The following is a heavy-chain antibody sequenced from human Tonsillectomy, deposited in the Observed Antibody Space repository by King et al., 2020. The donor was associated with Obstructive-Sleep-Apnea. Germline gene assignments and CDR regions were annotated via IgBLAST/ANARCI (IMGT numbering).Heavy chain of an antibody. CDR2: LYYSGST. Sequence: QLQESGPGLVKPSETLSLTCTVSGGSISSSSYYWGWIRQPPGKGLEWIGSLYYSGSTYYNPSLKSRVTISVDTSKHQFSLKLTSVTAADTAVYYCARDGSGYHYYDYWGQGILVTVSS. CDR3: ARDGSGYHYYDY. V-gene: IGHV4-39*07. J-gene: IGHJ4*02. D-gene: IGHD5-12*01. CDR1: GGSISSSSYY.